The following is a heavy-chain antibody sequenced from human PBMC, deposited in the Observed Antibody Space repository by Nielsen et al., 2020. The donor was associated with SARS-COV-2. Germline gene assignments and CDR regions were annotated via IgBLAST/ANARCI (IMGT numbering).Heavy chain of an antibody. J-gene: IGHJ4*02. D-gene: IGHD1-26*01. CDR3: AKGEGAFYFDY. CDR2: ISSSSTYI. CDR1: GFTFSDYT. V-gene: IGHV3-21*04. Sequence: GESLKISCAASGFTFSDYTLNWVRRAPGKGLEWVSSISSSSTYIYYADSVKGRFTISRDNSKNSLYLQMNSLRTEDTALYYCAKGEGAFYFDYWGQGTLVTVSS.